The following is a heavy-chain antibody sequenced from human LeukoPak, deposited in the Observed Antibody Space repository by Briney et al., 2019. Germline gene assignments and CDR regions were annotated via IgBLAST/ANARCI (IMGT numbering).Heavy chain of an antibody. Sequence: GGSLRLSCAASGFTFSSYAMSWVRQAPGKGLEWVSAISGSGGSTYYADSVKGRFTISGDNSKNTLYLQMNSLRAEDTAVYYCARDSYYYGSGYTSDFDYWGQGTLVTVSS. CDR2: ISGSGGST. CDR1: GFTFSSYA. J-gene: IGHJ4*02. V-gene: IGHV3-23*01. D-gene: IGHD3-10*01. CDR3: ARDSYYYGSGYTSDFDY.